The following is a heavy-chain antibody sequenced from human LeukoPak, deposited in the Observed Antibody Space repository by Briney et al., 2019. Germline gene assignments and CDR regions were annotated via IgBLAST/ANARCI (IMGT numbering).Heavy chain of an antibody. CDR3: ARDRALGSGKYYFDF. V-gene: IGHV4-59*01. D-gene: IGHD3-16*01. Sequence: SETLSLTCTVSGGSISSYYWSWIRQPPGKGLEWSGYIYYSGSTNYNPSLKSRVTISVDTSTNQFSLKLNSVTAADTAVYYCARDRALGSGKYYFDFWGQGTPVTVSS. CDR1: GGSISSYY. J-gene: IGHJ4*02. CDR2: IYYSGST.